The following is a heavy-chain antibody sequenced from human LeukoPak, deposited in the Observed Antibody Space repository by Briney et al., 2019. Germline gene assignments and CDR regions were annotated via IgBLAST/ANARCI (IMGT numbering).Heavy chain of an antibody. Sequence: ASVKVSCKTSGYSFNDYYLNWVRQAPGQGLEWMGWINPNSGRTHYAPKFQGRVTLTTDTSITTAYMELSSLISGDTALYYCARDSSDILTGYYHFWGQGTLVTVSS. J-gene: IGHJ4*02. CDR1: GYSFNDYY. V-gene: IGHV1-2*02. CDR3: ARDSSDILTGYYHF. D-gene: IGHD3-9*01. CDR2: INPNSGRT.